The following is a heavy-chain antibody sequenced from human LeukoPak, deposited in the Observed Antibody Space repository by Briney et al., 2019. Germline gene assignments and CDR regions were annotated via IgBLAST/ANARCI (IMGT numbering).Heavy chain of an antibody. CDR2: IYNSGST. CDR1: GGSISSGSYY. Sequence: SQTLSLTCTVSGGSISSGSYYWSWIRQPAGKGLEWIGRIYNSGSTNNNPSTKSRVTMSVDTSKNHFSLKLSSVTAADTAVYYCARVVGDIVVVVAAPYYYYYYYMDVWRKGTTVTIS. D-gene: IGHD2-15*01. CDR3: ARVVGDIVVVVAAPYYYYYYYMDV. J-gene: IGHJ6*03. V-gene: IGHV4-61*02.